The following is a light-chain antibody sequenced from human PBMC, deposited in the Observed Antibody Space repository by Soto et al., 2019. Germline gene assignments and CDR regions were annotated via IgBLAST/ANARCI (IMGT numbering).Light chain of an antibody. CDR3: QQSYSTGAWT. CDR1: QSISSY. Sequence: DIQMTQSPSSLSASVGDRVTITCRASQSISSYLNWYQQKPGKAPKLLIYAASSLQSGVPSRFSGSGSGTDFTLTISSLQPEDFAPYYCQQSYSTGAWTFGQGTKVQIK. J-gene: IGKJ1*01. CDR2: AAS. V-gene: IGKV1-39*01.